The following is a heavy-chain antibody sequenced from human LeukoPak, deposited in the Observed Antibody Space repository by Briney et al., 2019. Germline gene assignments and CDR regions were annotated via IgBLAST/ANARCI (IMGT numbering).Heavy chain of an antibody. Sequence: KTGGSLRLSCAASGFTFSSYSMNWARQAPGKGLEWVSSISSSSSYIYYADSVKGRFTISRDNAKNSLYLQINSLRAEDTALYYCASVDYYGSGNYYNDVDYWGQGTLVTVSS. CDR3: ASVDYYGSGNYYNDVDY. D-gene: IGHD3-10*01. J-gene: IGHJ4*02. CDR1: GFTFSSYS. CDR2: ISSSSSYI. V-gene: IGHV3-21*01.